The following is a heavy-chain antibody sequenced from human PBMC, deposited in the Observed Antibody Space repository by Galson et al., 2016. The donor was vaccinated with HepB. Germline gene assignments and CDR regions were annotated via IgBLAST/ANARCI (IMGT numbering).Heavy chain of an antibody. J-gene: IGHJ6*02. Sequence: SLRLSCAVSGFTFRSYGMHWVRQAPGKGLEWVAVISYDGSDKYYEDSVKGRFTISNDNSKKTLYLQMNSLRGEDTAVYYCAIDLTLRSLYLLPGFYYHYVMDVWGQGTTVTVSS. CDR3: AIDLTLRSLYLLPGFYYHYVMDV. V-gene: IGHV3-30*03. CDR2: ISYDGSDK. D-gene: IGHD2-8*01. CDR1: GFTFRSYG.